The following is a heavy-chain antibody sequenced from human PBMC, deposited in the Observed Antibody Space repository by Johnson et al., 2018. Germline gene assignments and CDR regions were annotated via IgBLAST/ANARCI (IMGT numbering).Heavy chain of an antibody. CDR2: IIPIFGTA. D-gene: IGHD1-26*01. Sequence: QVQLVESGAEVKKPGSSVKVSCKASGGTFSSYAISWVRQAPGQGLEWMGGIIPIFGTANYAQKFQGRVTITADESTGTAYRELRSLGSEDTAVDYCARDRGVGAPEYFQHWGQGTLVTVSS. J-gene: IGHJ1*01. CDR1: GGTFSSYA. CDR3: ARDRGVGAPEYFQH. V-gene: IGHV1-69*01.